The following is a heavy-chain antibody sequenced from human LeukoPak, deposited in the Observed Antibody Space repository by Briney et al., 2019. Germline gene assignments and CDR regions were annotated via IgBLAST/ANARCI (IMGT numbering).Heavy chain of an antibody. CDR3: ARELVSLGTGYFDL. V-gene: IGHV3-23*01. CDR2: ITGSSTWT. Sequence: GGSLRLSCEASGFSFGTYRMTWLRQAPGKGLEWVSGITGSSTWTYYADSVRGRFTMSRDNSKNTLHLQMNNLTADDTAIYYGARELVSLGTGYFDLWGRGPLVTVSS. J-gene: IGHJ2*01. CDR1: GFSFGTYR. D-gene: IGHD7-27*01.